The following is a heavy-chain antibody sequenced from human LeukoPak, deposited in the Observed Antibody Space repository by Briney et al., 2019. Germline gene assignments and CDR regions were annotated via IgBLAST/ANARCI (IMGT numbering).Heavy chain of an antibody. Sequence: GGSLRLSCAASGFTFSSHWESWVRQAPGKGLQWVANINQDGGEKHYVDSVRGRFTIFTDNAKNSLYLQMNSLRVEDSAVYYCASNWDYVRGYGMDVWGQGTTVTVSS. CDR3: ASNWDYVRGYGMDV. V-gene: IGHV3-7*01. J-gene: IGHJ6*02. CDR1: GFTFSSHW. CDR2: INQDGGEK. D-gene: IGHD1-7*01.